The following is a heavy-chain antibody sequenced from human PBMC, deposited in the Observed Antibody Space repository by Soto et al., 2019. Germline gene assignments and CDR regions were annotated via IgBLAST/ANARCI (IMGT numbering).Heavy chain of an antibody. D-gene: IGHD2-2*02. J-gene: IGHJ6*02. CDR2: ISYDGSNK. CDR3: ARALYCTSTSCYIAVSVLGMDV. V-gene: IGHV3-30-3*01. CDR1: GFTFSNYA. Sequence: GGSLRLSCVASGFTFSNYAMHWVRQAPGKGLEWVSVISYDGSNKYFAASVKGRFTLSRDNSKNTLYLQMNSLRPEGTAVYYCARALYCTSTSCYIAVSVLGMDVWGQGTTVTVSS.